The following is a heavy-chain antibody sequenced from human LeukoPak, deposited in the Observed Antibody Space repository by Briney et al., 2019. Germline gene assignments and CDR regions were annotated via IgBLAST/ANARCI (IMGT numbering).Heavy chain of an antibody. Sequence: GASVKVSCKGSEYTFTGYYIHWVRQAPGQGLEWMGWINPNSGGTNYAQKFQGRVTMTRDTSVSTAYMDLSRLRSDDTAVYYCARVRSGWFGDAFDIWGQGTMVTVSS. CDR2: INPNSGGT. V-gene: IGHV1-2*02. J-gene: IGHJ3*02. CDR3: ARVRSGWFGDAFDI. D-gene: IGHD6-19*01. CDR1: EYTFTGYY.